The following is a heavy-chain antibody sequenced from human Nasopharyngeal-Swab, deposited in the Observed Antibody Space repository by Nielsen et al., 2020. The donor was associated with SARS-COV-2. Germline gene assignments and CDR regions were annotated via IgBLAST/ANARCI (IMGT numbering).Heavy chain of an antibody. V-gene: IGHV3-30-3*02. CDR1: GFTFSGYA. CDR3: AKESVVTGMDDATDI. D-gene: IGHD2-21*02. CDR2: ISYDGHTK. Sequence: GESLKISCAASGFTFSGYAVHWVRQAPGKGLEWVAVISYDGHTKFYADPVKGRFTISRDDAKNSVYLQMNSLRAEDTAVYYCAKESVVTGMDDATDIWGQGTMVTVSS. J-gene: IGHJ3*02.